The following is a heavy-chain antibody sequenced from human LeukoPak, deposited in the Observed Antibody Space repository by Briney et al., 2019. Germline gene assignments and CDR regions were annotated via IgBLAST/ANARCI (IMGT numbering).Heavy chain of an antibody. Sequence: PSETLSLTCAVSGDSFSSHYWTWIRQSPGTGLEWIGYISHIGRTNYNPSLKSRVTISIDTSKNQFSLKLRSVTAADTAVYYCARDLVTVTKGFDIWGQGTKVSVSS. J-gene: IGHJ3*02. D-gene: IGHD4-17*01. CDR2: ISHIGRT. CDR3: ARDLVTVTKGFDI. CDR1: GDSFSSHY. V-gene: IGHV4-59*11.